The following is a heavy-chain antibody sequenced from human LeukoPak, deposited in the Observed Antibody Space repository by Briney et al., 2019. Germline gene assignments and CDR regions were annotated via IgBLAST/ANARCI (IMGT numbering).Heavy chain of an antibody. CDR3: ARRGYSYGENYYYYYMDV. V-gene: IGHV4-59*02. J-gene: IGHJ6*03. CDR2: IYYSGST. Sequence: PSETLSLTCTVSTVSVTSYYWTWIRQPPGKGLEWIGYIYYSGSTNYNPSLKSRVTISVDTSKNQFSLKVSSVTAADTAVYYCARRGYSYGENYYYYYMDVWGKGTTVTISS. CDR1: TVSVTSYY. D-gene: IGHD5-18*01.